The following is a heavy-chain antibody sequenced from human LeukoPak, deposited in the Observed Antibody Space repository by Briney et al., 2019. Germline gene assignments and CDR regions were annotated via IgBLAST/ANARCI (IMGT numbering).Heavy chain of an antibody. J-gene: IGHJ4*02. CDR1: GYSFARYW. CDR2: IYPGDSNT. D-gene: IGHD3-10*01. Sequence: GESLKISCKGSGYSFARYWTGWVRQMPGKGLEWMGIIYPGDSNTIYSPSFQGHVSISADKSISTSYLQWSSLKASDTVIYYCARTYGSGKGDFDYWGQGALVTVAS. V-gene: IGHV5-51*01. CDR3: ARTYGSGKGDFDY.